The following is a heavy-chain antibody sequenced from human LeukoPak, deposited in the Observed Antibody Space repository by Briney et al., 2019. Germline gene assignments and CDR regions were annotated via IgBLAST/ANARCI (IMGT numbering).Heavy chain of an antibody. CDR1: GYTFTSYY. D-gene: IGHD1-26*01. CDR2: MNPNSGNK. Sequence: ASLKLSCKASGYTFTSYYINWVRQATGKGLEWMGWMNPNSGNKGYAHKFQGRVTMTRNTSISTAYMELSSLRSEYTAVYYCARGKAVGAPDFDYWGQGTLVTVSS. CDR3: ARGKAVGAPDFDY. V-gene: IGHV1-8*02. J-gene: IGHJ4*02.